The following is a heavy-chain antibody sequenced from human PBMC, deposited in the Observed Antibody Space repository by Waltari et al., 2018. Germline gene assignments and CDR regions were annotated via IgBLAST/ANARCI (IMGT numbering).Heavy chain of an antibody. D-gene: IGHD6-13*01. V-gene: IGHV3-7*01. CDR2: INQDGSEK. J-gene: IGHJ4*02. CDR3: TRDHVAAGLFFDY. CDR1: GFTFSSYW. Sequence: EVLLVESGGGLVQPGGSLRLSCSASGFTFSSYWMSWVRQAPGKGLERVASINQDGSEKYYVDSLKGRFTISRDNAKNSLYLQMNSLRAEDTAVYYCTRDHVAAGLFFDYWGQGTLVTVSA.